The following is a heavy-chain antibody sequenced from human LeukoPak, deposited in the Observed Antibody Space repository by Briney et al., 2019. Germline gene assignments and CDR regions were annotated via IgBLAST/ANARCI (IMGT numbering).Heavy chain of an antibody. J-gene: IGHJ4*02. D-gene: IGHD5-24*01. CDR1: GFTFSSYS. CDR2: ISSSSSTI. Sequence: PGGSLRLSCAASGFTFSSYSMNWVRQAPGKGLEWVSYISSSSSTIYYADSVKGRFTISRDNAKNSLYLQMNSLRAEDTAVYYCARNRDGYNWGFDYWGQGTLVTVSS. V-gene: IGHV3-48*04. CDR3: ARNRDGYNWGFDY.